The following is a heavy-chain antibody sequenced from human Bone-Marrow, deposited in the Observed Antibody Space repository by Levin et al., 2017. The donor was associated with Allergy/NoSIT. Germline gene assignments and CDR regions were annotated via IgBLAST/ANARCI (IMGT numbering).Heavy chain of an antibody. V-gene: IGHV4-39*07. Sequence: ESLKISCIVSGDSIRSNNFFWGWIRQPPGKGLQWIGYVYYGGTTFFNPSLESRVSMSVDTSNNHFSLKLKSVTAADTAVYYCARGRDGYKSHFDYWGQGTLVSVSS. CDR3: ARGRDGYKSHFDY. J-gene: IGHJ4*02. CDR2: VYYGGTT. CDR1: GDSIRSNNFF. D-gene: IGHD5-24*01.